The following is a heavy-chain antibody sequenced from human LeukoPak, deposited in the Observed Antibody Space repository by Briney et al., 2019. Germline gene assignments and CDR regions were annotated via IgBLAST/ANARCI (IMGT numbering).Heavy chain of an antibody. CDR3: ANSAIYGDLRSLDY. CDR2: ISGSGGST. D-gene: IGHD4-17*01. J-gene: IGHJ4*02. Sequence: GGSLRLSCAASGFTFSRYAMNWVRQAPGKGLEWVSAISGSGGSTYYADSVQGRFAISRDNSKNTPYLQMNSLRAEDTAVYYCANSAIYGDLRSLDYWGQGTLVTVSS. CDR1: GFTFSRYA. V-gene: IGHV3-23*01.